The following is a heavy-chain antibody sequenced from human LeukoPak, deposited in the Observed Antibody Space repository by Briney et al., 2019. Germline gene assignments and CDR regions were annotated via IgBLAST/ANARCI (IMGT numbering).Heavy chain of an antibody. J-gene: IGHJ4*02. V-gene: IGHV3-23*01. CDR3: AKDLRAARPSRQSDY. Sequence: GGSLRLSCAASGFTFSSYAMSWVRQAPGKGLERVSAISGSGGSTYYADSVKGRFTISRDNSKNTLYLQMNSLRAEDTAVYYCAKDLRAARPSRQSDYWGQGTLVTVSS. CDR2: ISGSGGST. D-gene: IGHD6-6*01. CDR1: GFTFSSYA.